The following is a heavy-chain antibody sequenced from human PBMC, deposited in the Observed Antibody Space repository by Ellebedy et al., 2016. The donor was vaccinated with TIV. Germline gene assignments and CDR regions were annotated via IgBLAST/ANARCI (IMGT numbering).Heavy chain of an antibody. D-gene: IGHD4-23*01. Sequence: ASVKVSCXASGYTFTSYGISWVRQAPGQGLEWMGIINPSGGSTSYAQKLQGRVTMTTDTSTSTAYMELRSLRSDDTAVYYCARVRFSSVVTSYYFDYWGQGTLVTVSS. CDR3: ARVRFSSVVTSYYFDY. V-gene: IGHV1-18*01. CDR2: INPSGGST. J-gene: IGHJ4*02. CDR1: GYTFTSYG.